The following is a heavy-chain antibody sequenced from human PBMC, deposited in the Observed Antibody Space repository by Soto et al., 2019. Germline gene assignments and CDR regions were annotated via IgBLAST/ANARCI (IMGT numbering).Heavy chain of an antibody. D-gene: IGHD2-2*02. Sequence: GGSLRLSCAASGFTFSSYGMHWVRQAPGKGLEWVAVIWYDGSNKYYADSVKGRFTISRDNSKNTLYLQMNSLRAEDTAVYYCARALVPAAIYDAFDIWGQGTMVTVSS. CDR1: GFTFSSYG. V-gene: IGHV3-33*01. J-gene: IGHJ3*02. CDR3: ARALVPAAIYDAFDI. CDR2: IWYDGSNK.